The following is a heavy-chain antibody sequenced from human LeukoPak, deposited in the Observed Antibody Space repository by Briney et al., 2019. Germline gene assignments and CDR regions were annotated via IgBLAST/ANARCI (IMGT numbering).Heavy chain of an antibody. CDR1: GFSFSSYW. V-gene: IGHV3-74*01. CDR3: GRSHYYDSSGNFYYYYAMDV. J-gene: IGHJ6*02. CDR2: INSDGTSV. Sequence: GGSPRLSCAASGFSFSSYWMHWVRQVPGKGLVWVSRINSDGTSVRYADSVKGRFTISRDNAKNTLYLQMNSLRAEDTGVYYCGRSHYYDSSGNFYYYYAMDVWGQGTTVTVSS. D-gene: IGHD3-22*01.